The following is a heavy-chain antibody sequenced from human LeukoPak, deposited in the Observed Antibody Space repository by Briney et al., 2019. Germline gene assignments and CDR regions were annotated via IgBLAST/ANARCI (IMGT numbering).Heavy chain of an antibody. V-gene: IGHV3-7*01. CDR1: GFMFSSNW. J-gene: IGHJ6*02. Sequence: GGSLRLSCAASGFMFSSNWMSWVRLAPGKGLEWVANIKEDGTETYYVDSVKGRFTISRDNAKNSLYLQMNSLRAEDTAVYYCAREGFSYDFWSGNYYYYGMDVWGQGTTVTVSS. D-gene: IGHD3-3*01. CDR2: IKEDGTET. CDR3: AREGFSYDFWSGNYYYYGMDV.